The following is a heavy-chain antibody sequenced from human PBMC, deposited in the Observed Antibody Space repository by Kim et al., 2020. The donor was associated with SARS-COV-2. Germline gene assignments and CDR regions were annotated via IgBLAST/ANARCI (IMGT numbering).Heavy chain of an antibody. V-gene: IGHV3-30*01. Sequence: YYADSVEARFTISRDNSKNTLYLQMNSLRAEDTAVYYCAREGLTGNWFDPWGQGTLVTVSS. CDR3: AREGLTGNWFDP. J-gene: IGHJ5*02. D-gene: IGHD3-22*01.